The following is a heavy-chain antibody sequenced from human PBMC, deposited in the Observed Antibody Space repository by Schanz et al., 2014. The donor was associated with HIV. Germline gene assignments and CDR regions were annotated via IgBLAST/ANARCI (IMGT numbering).Heavy chain of an antibody. CDR3: ARDLPNPYFDFSGPAGDY. D-gene: IGHD3-22*01. CDR1: GFTFRSYG. CDR2: IWYDGTNK. Sequence: QVQMVESGGGVVQPGGSLRLSCAASGFTFRSYGMHWVRQAPGKGLEWVALIWYDGTNKYYADSVKGRFTISRDNSKNTLYLQMNSLRVEDTAVYYCARDLPNPYFDFSGPAGDYWGQGALVTVSS. J-gene: IGHJ4*02. V-gene: IGHV3-33*08.